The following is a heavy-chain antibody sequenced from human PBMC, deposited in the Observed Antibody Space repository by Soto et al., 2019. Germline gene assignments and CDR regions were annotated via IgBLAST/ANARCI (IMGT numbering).Heavy chain of an antibody. J-gene: IGHJ5*02. Sequence: SETLSLTCPVSDGSISSYYWSWIRQPPGKGLEWIGYIYGTGTTNYSPSLTNRVTISVDMSKNQFSLRLSSVTAADTAVYYCAGFSSGTYLFDLWGQGTPVTV. V-gene: IGHV4-59*01. CDR1: DGSISSYY. CDR3: AGFSSGTYLFDL. CDR2: IYGTGTT. D-gene: IGHD1-26*01.